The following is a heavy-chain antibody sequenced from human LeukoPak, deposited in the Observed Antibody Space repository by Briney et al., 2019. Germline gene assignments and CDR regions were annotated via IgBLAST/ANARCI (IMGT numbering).Heavy chain of an antibody. D-gene: IGHD2-2*01. CDR3: ARRYCSSTSCHNWFDP. CDR1: GYTFTGYY. J-gene: IGHJ5*02. V-gene: IGHV1-2*02. Sequence: GASVKVSCKASGYTFTGYYMHWVRQAPGQGLEWMGWINPNSGGTNYAQKFQGRVTMTRDTSISTAYMELSRLRSDDTAVYYCARRYCSSTSCHNWFDPWGQGTLVTVSS. CDR2: INPNSGGT.